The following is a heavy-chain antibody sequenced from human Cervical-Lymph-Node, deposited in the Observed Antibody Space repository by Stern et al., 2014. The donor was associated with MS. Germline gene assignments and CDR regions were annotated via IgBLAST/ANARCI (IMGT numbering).Heavy chain of an antibody. V-gene: IGHV1-18*01. CDR1: GYTFTDYG. D-gene: IGHD4-17*01. CDR3: ARDRANYGVFDY. J-gene: IGHJ4*02. Sequence: VQLVQSGGGVKKPGASVKVSCKTSGYTFTDYGVTWVRLAPGQGLEWMGWISGHNGVTNDARKFQDRVTITTDPSTNTAYLELRSLRADDTAIYYWARDRANYGVFDYWGQGSRVTVSA. CDR2: ISGHNGVT.